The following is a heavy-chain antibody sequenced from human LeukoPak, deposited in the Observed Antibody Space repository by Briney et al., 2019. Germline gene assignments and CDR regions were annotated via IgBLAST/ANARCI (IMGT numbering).Heavy chain of an antibody. Sequence: SQTLSLTCTVSGGSISSGDYYWSWIRQPPGKGLEWIGYIYYSGSTYYNPSLKSRVTISVDTSKNQFSLKLSSVTAADTTVYYCARERLEPTGNNWFDPWGQGTLVTVSS. CDR3: ARERLEPTGNNWFDP. V-gene: IGHV4-30-4*01. D-gene: IGHD1-1*01. CDR1: GGSISSGDYY. J-gene: IGHJ5*02. CDR2: IYYSGST.